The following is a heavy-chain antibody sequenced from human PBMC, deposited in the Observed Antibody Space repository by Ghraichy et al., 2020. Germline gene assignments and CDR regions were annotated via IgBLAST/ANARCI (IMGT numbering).Heavy chain of an antibody. CDR1: GFNIVSHW. D-gene: IGHD5-24*01. Sequence: GGSLRLSCSASGFNIVSHWMHWVRQAPGKGLVWVSRINIDGAIKEYADSVEGRFTISRDNAKNMLFLQMNSLRTEDTAIYYCARDNQFVFDIWGQGTLATVSS. CDR3: ARDNQFVFDI. CDR2: INIDGAIK. V-gene: IGHV3-74*03. J-gene: IGHJ3*02.